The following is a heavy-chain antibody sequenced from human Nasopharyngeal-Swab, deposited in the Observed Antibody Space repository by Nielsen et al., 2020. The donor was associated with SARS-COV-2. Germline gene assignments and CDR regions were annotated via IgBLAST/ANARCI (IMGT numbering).Heavy chain of an antibody. V-gene: IGHV3-21*01. CDR2: ISSSSSSYI. J-gene: IGHJ4*02. D-gene: IGHD6-13*01. CDR1: GFTFSSYS. Sequence: GGSLRLSCAASGFTFSSYSMNWVRQAPGKGLEWVSSISSSSSSYIYYADSVKGRFTISRDNAKNSLYLQMNSLRAEDTAVYYCAREVGSSWYYFDYWGQGTLVTVSS. CDR3: AREVGSSWYYFDY.